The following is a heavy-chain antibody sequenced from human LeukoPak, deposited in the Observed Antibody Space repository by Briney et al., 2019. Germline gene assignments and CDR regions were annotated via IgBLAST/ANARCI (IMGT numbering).Heavy chain of an antibody. J-gene: IGHJ4*02. Sequence: SETLSLTCAVYGGSFSGYYWSWIRQPPGKGLEWIGEINHSGSTYYNPSLKSRVTISVDTSKNQFSLKLSSVTAADTAVYYCAREPDDSIAAAGTGYYFDYWGQGTLVTVSS. CDR2: INHSGST. CDR1: GGSFSGYY. CDR3: AREPDDSIAAAGTGYYFDY. V-gene: IGHV4-34*01. D-gene: IGHD6-13*01.